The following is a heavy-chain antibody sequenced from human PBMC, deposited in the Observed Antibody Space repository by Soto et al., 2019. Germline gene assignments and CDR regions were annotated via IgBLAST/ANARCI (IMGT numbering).Heavy chain of an antibody. D-gene: IGHD3-16*02. CDR3: ARDQTGGYDYVWGSYRYYYYYGMDV. J-gene: IGHJ6*02. CDR2: ISSYSGKT. Sequence: GASVKVSCKTSGYTFTTYGISWVRQAPRQGLEWVGWISSYSGKTHYAQKFQGKVTMTTDTSTSTAYMELSSLRSEDTAVYYCARDQTGGYDYVWGSYRYYYYYGMDVWGQGTTVTVSS. CDR1: GYTFTTYG. V-gene: IGHV1-18*01.